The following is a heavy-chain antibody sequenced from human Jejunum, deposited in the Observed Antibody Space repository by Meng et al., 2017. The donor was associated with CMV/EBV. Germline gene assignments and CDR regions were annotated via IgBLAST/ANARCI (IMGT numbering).Heavy chain of an antibody. J-gene: IGHJ5*02. V-gene: IGHV4-4*07. Sequence: VRLQESGPGLVKSSETLSLTCFVSAGPISGYYWSWIRQPAGKGLEWIGRIYTSGSTHYNPSLKSRLTMSVDLAKNQISLKLSSVTAADTAVYYCARESGSYYWFDPWGQGTLVTVSS. CDR1: AGPISGYY. D-gene: IGHD1-26*01. CDR3: ARESGSYYWFDP. CDR2: IYTSGST.